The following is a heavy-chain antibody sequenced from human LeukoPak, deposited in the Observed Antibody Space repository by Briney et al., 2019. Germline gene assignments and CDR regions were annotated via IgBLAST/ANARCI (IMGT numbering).Heavy chain of an antibody. Sequence: GRSLRLSCAAPGFTFSSYGMHWVRQAPGKGLEWVAVISYDGSNKYYADSVKGRFTISRDNSKNTLYLQMNSLRAEDTAVYYCANAGSGEEGYWGQGTLVTVSS. D-gene: IGHD7-27*01. CDR2: ISYDGSNK. J-gene: IGHJ4*02. CDR1: GFTFSSYG. V-gene: IGHV3-30*18. CDR3: ANAGSGEEGY.